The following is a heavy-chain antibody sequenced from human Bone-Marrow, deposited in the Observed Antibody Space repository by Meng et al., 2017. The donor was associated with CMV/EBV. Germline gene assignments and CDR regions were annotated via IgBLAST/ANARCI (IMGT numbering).Heavy chain of an antibody. CDR3: ATRGYCSSTSCCDYYYYGMDV. D-gene: IGHD2-2*01. Sequence: SVKVSCKASGGTFSSYAISWVRQAPGQGLEWMGGIIPIFGTANYAQKFQGRVTITTDESTSTAYMELSSLRSEDTAVYYCATRGYCSSTSCCDYYYYGMDVWGQGTTVTVSS. CDR1: GGTFSSYA. V-gene: IGHV1-69*05. CDR2: IIPIFGTA. J-gene: IGHJ6*02.